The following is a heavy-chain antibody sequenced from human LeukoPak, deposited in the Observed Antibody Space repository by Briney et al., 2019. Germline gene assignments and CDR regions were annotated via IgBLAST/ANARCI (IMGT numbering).Heavy chain of an antibody. V-gene: IGHV1-46*01. CDR1: GYTFTSYY. J-gene: IGHJ4*02. D-gene: IGHD3-22*01. Sequence: ASVKVSCKASGYTFTSYYMHWVRQAPGQGLEWMGIINPSGGSTSYAQKFQGRVTMTRDTSTSTVYMELSSLRSEDTAVYYCAGDLKYYYDSRGYYLGYWGQGTLVTVSS. CDR2: INPSGGST. CDR3: AGDLKYYYDSRGYYLGY.